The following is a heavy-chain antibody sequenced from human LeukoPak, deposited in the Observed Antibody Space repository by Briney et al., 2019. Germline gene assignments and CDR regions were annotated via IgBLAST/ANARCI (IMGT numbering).Heavy chain of an antibody. D-gene: IGHD3-16*02. CDR2: IYPGDSDT. CDR1: GYTFTTYW. J-gene: IGHJ4*02. CDR3: ARPSRLGELSAFDY. Sequence: GESLKISCKGSGYTFTTYWIGWVRQTPGKGLEWMGIIYPGDSDTRYSPSFQGQVTISADKSISTAYLQWSSLKASDTAMYYCARPSRLGELSAFDYWGQGTLVTVSS. V-gene: IGHV5-51*01.